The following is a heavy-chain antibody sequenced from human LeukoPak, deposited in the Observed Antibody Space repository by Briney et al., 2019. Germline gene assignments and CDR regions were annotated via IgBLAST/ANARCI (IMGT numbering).Heavy chain of an antibody. CDR2: IKPDGSEK. CDR3: ARTRSSSSSWYGQFDY. Sequence: SGGSLRLSCAASGFTFSSYWMSWVRQAPGKGLEWVANIKPDGSEKYYVDSAKGRFTISRDNAKNSLDLQMNSLRAEDTAVYYCARTRSSSSSWYGQFDYWGQGTLVTVSS. J-gene: IGHJ4*02. V-gene: IGHV3-7*03. D-gene: IGHD6-13*01. CDR1: GFTFSSYW.